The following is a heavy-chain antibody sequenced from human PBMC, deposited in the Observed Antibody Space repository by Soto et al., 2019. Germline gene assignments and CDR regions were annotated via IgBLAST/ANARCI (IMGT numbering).Heavy chain of an antibody. CDR2: INEDGSVI. V-gene: IGHV3-74*01. Sequence: EVQLVESGGGLVQPGGSLRLCWAPSGFTFSNYWMHWVRQAPGKGLEWVSRINEDGSVISYADSVKGRFTISRDNGKNTLYLQMNSLRVEDTAVYYCVRDLIIVVTPGDDFDYWGQGTLVTVSS. CDR1: GFTFSNYW. D-gene: IGHD1-26*01. J-gene: IGHJ4*02. CDR3: VRDLIIVVTPGDDFDY.